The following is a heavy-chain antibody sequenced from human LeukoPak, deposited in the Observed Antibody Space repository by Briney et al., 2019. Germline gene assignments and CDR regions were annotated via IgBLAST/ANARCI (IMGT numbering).Heavy chain of an antibody. V-gene: IGHV3-30*04. D-gene: IGHD3-10*01. CDR1: GFTFSSYA. Sequence: PGGSLRLSCAASGFTFSSYAMHWVRQAPGKGLEWVAVISYDGSNKYYADSVKGRFTISRDNSKNTLYLQMNSLRAEDTAVYYCAKGYYYGSGSYYPPFDPWGQGTLVTVSS. CDR3: AKGYYYGSGSYYPPFDP. J-gene: IGHJ5*02. CDR2: ISYDGSNK.